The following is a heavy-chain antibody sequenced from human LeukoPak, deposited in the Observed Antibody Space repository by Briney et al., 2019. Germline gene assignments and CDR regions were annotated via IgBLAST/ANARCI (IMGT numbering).Heavy chain of an antibody. D-gene: IGHD2-15*01. V-gene: IGHV3-21*01. CDR1: GFTFSSYS. J-gene: IGHJ6*02. Sequence: GGSLRLSCAASGFTFSSYSMNWVRQAPGKGLEWVSSISSSSSYIYYADSVKGRFTISRDNAKNSLYLQMNSLRAEDTAVYYCARALLDCSGGSCYSGPYYYYGMDVWGQGTTVTVSS. CDR3: ARALLDCSGGSCYSGPYYYYGMDV. CDR2: ISSSSSYI.